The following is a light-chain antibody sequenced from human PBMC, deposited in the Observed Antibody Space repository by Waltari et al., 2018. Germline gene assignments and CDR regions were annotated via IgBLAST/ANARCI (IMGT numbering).Light chain of an antibody. CDR2: EDK. J-gene: IGLJ2*01. CDR3: QAWDDRTVV. V-gene: IGLV3-1*01. Sequence: SYELTQPPSVSVSPGQTASITCSGDKLQTRYVFWYQHKSGQAPVLVMYEDKKRPSRIPERFSGSNSGNTATLTISGTQPIDEAEYYCQAWDDRTVVFGGGTKLTVL. CDR1: KLQTRY.